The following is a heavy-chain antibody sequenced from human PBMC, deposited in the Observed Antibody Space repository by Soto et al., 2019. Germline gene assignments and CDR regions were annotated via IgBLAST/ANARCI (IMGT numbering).Heavy chain of an antibody. CDR3: ARRDSSGSFDY. CDR2: INPKNGAT. D-gene: IGHD5-18*01. V-gene: IGHV1-2*02. CDR1: GYTFIYNY. Sequence: QVQLLQSGAETKKPGASVKVSCRASGYTFIYNYIHWVRLAPGHGLEWMGWINPKNGATSHAQKFQVRVTMTRDTSKNTVYMELSRLTSDDRATYYCARRDSSGSFDYWGQGTQVTVSS. J-gene: IGHJ4*02.